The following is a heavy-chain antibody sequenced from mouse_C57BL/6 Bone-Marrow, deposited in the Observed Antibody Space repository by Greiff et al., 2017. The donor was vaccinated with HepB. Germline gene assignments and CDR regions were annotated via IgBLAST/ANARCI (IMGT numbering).Heavy chain of an antibody. CDR3: TRAFYYYGSSYWYFDV. V-gene: IGHV5-9-1*02. CDR1: GFTFSSYA. D-gene: IGHD1-1*01. CDR2: ISSGGDYI. Sequence: EVHLVESGEGLVKPGGSLKLSCAASGFTFSSYAMSWVRQTPEKRLEWVAYISSGGDYIYYADTVKGRCNISRDNARNTLYLQMSSLKSEDTAMYYCTRAFYYYGSSYWYFDVWGTGTTVTVSS. J-gene: IGHJ1*03.